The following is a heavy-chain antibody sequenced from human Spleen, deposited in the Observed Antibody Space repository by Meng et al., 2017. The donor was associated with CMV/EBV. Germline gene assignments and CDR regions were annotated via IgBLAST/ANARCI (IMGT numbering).Heavy chain of an antibody. CDR2: IHPQSGVT. D-gene: IGHD6-13*01. CDR1: GYTFTDHY. Sequence: ASVKVSCKASGYTFTDHYFHWVRQAPGQGLEWMGWIHPQSGVTNYAQKFQARVTLTRDTSINTGYMELSRLTSDDTAVYYCAREGPYSSLAYFFDNWGQGTLVTVSS. V-gene: IGHV1-2*02. CDR3: AREGPYSSLAYFFDN. J-gene: IGHJ4*02.